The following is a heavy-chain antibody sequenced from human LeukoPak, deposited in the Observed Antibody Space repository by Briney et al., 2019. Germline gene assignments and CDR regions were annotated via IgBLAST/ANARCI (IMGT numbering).Heavy chain of an antibody. D-gene: IGHD3-3*01. CDR1: GGSFSGYY. Sequence: SETLSLTCAVYGGSFSGYYWSWIRQPPGKGLEWIGEINHSGSTNYNPSLKSRVTISVDTSKNQFSLKLSSVTAADTAVYYCARVYYDFWSGYYQPNWFDPWGQGTLVTVSS. V-gene: IGHV4-34*01. J-gene: IGHJ5*02. CDR3: ARVYYDFWSGYYQPNWFDP. CDR2: INHSGST.